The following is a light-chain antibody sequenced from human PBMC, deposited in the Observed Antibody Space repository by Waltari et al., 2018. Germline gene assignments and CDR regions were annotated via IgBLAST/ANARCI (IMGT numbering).Light chain of an antibody. CDR3: QSTDNSNTYLYWM. J-gene: IGLJ3*02. CDR1: TLTTQY. V-gene: IGLV3-25*03. Sequence: SYDLTQPPSVSVSPGQTASTPCSGDTLTTQYPSLYQQKPGQAPVLVIYKDNERPSGIPERFSGSSSGTTVTLTISGVQAEDEADYYCQSTDNSNTYLYWMFGGGTKLTVL. CDR2: KDN.